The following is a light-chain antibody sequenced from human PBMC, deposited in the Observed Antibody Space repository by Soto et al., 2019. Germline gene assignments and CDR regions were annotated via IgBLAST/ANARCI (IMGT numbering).Light chain of an antibody. V-gene: IGKV3-11*01. CDR1: PSVTNY. J-gene: IGKJ5*01. CDR3: QQRNIWPPVT. CDR2: GAF. Sequence: EIVLTQSPGTLSLSPGERAALSCRASPSVTNYLAWYQQKPGQPPRLLIYGAFNRAAGIPARFSGRGSGTDFTLTISSLEPEDSAVYYCQQRNIWPPVTFGQGTRLEIK.